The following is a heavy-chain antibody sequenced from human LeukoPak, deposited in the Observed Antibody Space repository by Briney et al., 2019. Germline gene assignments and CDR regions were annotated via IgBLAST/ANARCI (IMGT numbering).Heavy chain of an antibody. D-gene: IGHD1-26*01. Sequence: SETLSLTCTVSGGSISSYYWSWIRQPPGKGLEWIGEINHSGSTNYNPSLKSRVTISVDTSKNQFSLKLSSVTAADTAVYYCARGQAGWELLVWGQGTLVTVSS. J-gene: IGHJ4*02. V-gene: IGHV4-34*01. CDR3: ARGQAGWELLV. CDR2: INHSGST. CDR1: GGSISSYY.